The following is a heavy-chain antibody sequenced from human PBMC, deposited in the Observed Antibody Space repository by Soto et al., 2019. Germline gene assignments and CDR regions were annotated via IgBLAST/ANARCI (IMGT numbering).Heavy chain of an antibody. CDR3: ARGGAMGVDY. D-gene: IGHD1-26*01. J-gene: IGHJ4*02. Sequence: EVQLVESGGGVVQPGGSLRLSCTASGFTFNTHWMHWVRQAPGKGLVWVSRIHFDGITTNYADSVKGRLTVSRDNAKNTVYLHVNTLRDEDTDVYYCARGGAMGVDYWGQGTLVTVSS. CDR2: IHFDGITT. V-gene: IGHV3-74*01. CDR1: GFTFNTHW.